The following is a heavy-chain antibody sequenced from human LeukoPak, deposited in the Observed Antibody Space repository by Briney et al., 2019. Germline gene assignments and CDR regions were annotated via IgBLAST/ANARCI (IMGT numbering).Heavy chain of an antibody. J-gene: IGHJ4*02. CDR1: GYTFTDYH. CDR2: IKADSGNT. Sequence: GASVKVSCKASGYTFTDYHINWVRQATGQGLEWVGWIKADSGNTRYAQKFQGRVTMTRDTAISTAYMELSSLRSEDTAVYYCARVGIGMEEVNDYWGQGTLVTVSS. V-gene: IGHV1-8*01. D-gene: IGHD6-13*01. CDR3: ARVGIGMEEVNDY.